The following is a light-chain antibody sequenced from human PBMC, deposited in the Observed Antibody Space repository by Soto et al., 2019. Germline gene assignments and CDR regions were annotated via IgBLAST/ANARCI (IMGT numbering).Light chain of an antibody. J-gene: IGLJ1*01. CDR1: SSDVGGYKY. V-gene: IGLV2-14*01. CDR3: SSYRSSTTFV. Sequence: QSALTQPASVSGSPGQSITVSCTGTSSDVGGYKYVSWYQHHPGRAPKLMIYEVSNRPSGVSHRFSGSKSGNTASLTISGLQPEDEADYYCSSYRSSTTFVFGTGTKVTVL. CDR2: EVS.